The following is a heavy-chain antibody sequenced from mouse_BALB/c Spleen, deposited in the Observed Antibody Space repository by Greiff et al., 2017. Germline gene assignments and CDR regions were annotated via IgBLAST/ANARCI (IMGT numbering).Heavy chain of an antibody. Sequence: EVQLVESGGGLVKLGGSLKLSCAASGFTFSSYYMSWVRQTPEKRLELVAAINSNGGSTYYPDTVKGRFTISRDNAKNTLYLQMSSLKSEDTALYYCARPFYDGYPGYFDYWGQGTTLTVSS. D-gene: IGHD2-3*01. CDR1: GFTFSSYY. CDR3: ARPFYDGYPGYFDY. V-gene: IGHV5-6-2*01. CDR2: INSNGGST. J-gene: IGHJ2*01.